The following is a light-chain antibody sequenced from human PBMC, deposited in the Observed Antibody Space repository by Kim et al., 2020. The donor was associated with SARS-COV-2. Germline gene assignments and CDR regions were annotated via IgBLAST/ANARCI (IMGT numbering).Light chain of an antibody. CDR3: CSYAGKSVGV. Sequence: QSVLTQPASLSESPGQSINISCTGTTSDVGVYDLVSWYQHHPGKAPKLIIYEVNQRPSVVSSRFSGSKSGNMASLTISGLQAEDEADYFCCSYAGKSVGVFGGGTQLTVL. V-gene: IGLV2-23*02. CDR1: TSDVGVYDL. CDR2: EVN. J-gene: IGLJ3*02.